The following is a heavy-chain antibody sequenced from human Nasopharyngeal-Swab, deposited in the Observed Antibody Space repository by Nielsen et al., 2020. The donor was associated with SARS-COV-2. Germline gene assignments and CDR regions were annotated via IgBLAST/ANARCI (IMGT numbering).Heavy chain of an antibody. V-gene: IGHV4-59*08. CDR2: IYSSGNT. CDR1: GGSISSYY. D-gene: IGHD1-26*01. Sequence: SETLSLTCTVSGGSISSYYWSWIRQSPGKGLEWIGYIYSSGNTNYNPSLRSRVTISADTSKMQLSLKLRSVTAADTAFYYCARQYSGSYGYDYWGQGFLVTVSS. CDR3: ARQYSGSYGYDY. J-gene: IGHJ4*02.